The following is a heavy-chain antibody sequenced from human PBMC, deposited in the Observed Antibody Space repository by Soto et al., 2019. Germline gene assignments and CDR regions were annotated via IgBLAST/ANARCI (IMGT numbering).Heavy chain of an antibody. CDR2: INPNTGAT. CDR1: GHTLSDNY. CDR3: ARDREWDIAREYFGY. V-gene: IGHV1-2*04. Sequence: QVQLVQSGAEVKKPGASVKVSCKASGHTLSDNYIHWVRQAPGQGLEWMGWINPNTGATNYAHKFQGSVTTTWDTSISTAYMELSRLRSDDTAVYYCARDREWDIAREYFGYWGQGTLVTVSS. J-gene: IGHJ4*02. D-gene: IGHD5-12*01.